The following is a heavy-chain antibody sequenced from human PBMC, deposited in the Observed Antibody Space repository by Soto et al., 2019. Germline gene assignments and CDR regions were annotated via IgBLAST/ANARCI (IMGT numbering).Heavy chain of an antibody. D-gene: IGHD2-15*01. CDR1: GYTFTDYD. J-gene: IGHJ5*02. CDR3: ARVAVAARPRWYNGFDH. V-gene: IGHV1-8*01. Sequence: QEQLVQSGAEVNKPGASVKVSCKTSGYTFTDYDINWVRQSTGQGLEWIGWMNPNSGETGYAHKCKGRVTMTGSPSINTAYLELSSMRSEDTAVYYCARVAVAARPRWYNGFDHWGQGTLVTVSS. CDR2: MNPNSGET.